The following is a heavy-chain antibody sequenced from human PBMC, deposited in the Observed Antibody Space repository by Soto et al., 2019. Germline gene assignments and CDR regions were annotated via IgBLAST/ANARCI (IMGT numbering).Heavy chain of an antibody. CDR3: ARDQTGITTAGGGRIDR. CDR1: GFTFSTHA. D-gene: IGHD6-13*01. V-gene: IGHV3-30-3*01. J-gene: IGHJ5*02. Sequence: QVQLVESGGGVVQPGRSLRLSCAASGFTFSTHAMHWVRQAPGKGLECVAIVSFDGSNKYYAESVKGRFTISRDNSKNTLYLQMSGLTPEDTAFYYCARDQTGITTAGGGRIDRWGQGTLVTVSS. CDR2: VSFDGSNK.